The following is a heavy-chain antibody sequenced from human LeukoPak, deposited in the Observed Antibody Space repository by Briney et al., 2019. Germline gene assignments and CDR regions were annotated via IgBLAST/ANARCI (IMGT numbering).Heavy chain of an antibody. Sequence: GGSLRLSCSASGFTFSGHFMHWVRQAPGKGLEYVSSISINGDKTYYAESVKGRFTISRDNSKNTLYLQLSSLRVEDTAVYYCIKDRIGAWSFDHWGQGTLLTVSS. J-gene: IGHJ4*02. CDR3: IKDRIGAWSFDH. CDR2: ISINGDKT. CDR1: GFTFSGHF. D-gene: IGHD3-16*01. V-gene: IGHV3-64D*06.